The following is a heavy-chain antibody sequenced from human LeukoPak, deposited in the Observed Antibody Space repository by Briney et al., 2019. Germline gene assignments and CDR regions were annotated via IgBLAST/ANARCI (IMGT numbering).Heavy chain of an antibody. J-gene: IGHJ3*02. Sequence: ASVKVSCEASGYTFTGYYMHWVRQAPGQGLEWMGWINPNSGGTNYAQKFQGRVTMTRDTSISTAYTELSSLRSEDMATYYCARELSDPAAAVAFDIWGQGTMVTVSS. CDR1: GYTFTGYY. CDR3: ARELSDPAAAVAFDI. CDR2: INPNSGGT. D-gene: IGHD2-15*01. V-gene: IGHV1-2*02.